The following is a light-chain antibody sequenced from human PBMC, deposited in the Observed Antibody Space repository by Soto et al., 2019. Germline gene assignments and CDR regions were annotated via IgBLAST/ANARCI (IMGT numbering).Light chain of an antibody. CDR1: SSNIGAGYD. Sequence: QSVLAQPPTLSGAPGPRVTISCTGSSSNIGAGYDVHWYQQLPGTAPRLLIYGNSNRPSGVPDRFSGSKSGTSASLAITGLQAEDEADYYCQSYASSLSGSVFGGGTQLTVL. CDR2: GNS. J-gene: IGLJ2*01. V-gene: IGLV1-40*01. CDR3: QSYASSLSGSV.